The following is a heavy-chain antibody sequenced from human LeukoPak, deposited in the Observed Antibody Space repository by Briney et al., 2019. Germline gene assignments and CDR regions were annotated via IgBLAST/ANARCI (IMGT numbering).Heavy chain of an antibody. D-gene: IGHD2-8*02. CDR3: AKGTGDYYYYMDV. CDR2: IRQDGSQK. Sequence: GGSLRLSCAASGFTFSSYWMSWVRQAPGKGLEWVATIRQDGSQKYYVDSVKGRFTISRDNAKNSLYLQMNSLRAEDTAVYYCAKGTGDYYYYMDVWGKGTTVTISS. J-gene: IGHJ6*03. V-gene: IGHV3-7*01. CDR1: GFTFSSYW.